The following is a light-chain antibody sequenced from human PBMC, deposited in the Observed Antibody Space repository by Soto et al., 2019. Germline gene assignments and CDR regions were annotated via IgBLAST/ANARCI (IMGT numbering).Light chain of an antibody. J-gene: IGLJ1*01. CDR3: RSYTRSSTYV. CDR1: SSDVGGYEY. V-gene: IGLV2-14*01. Sequence: QSALTQPASVSGSPGQSIAISCTGTSSDVGGYEYVSWYQQHPDKAPKIMIYDVSNRPSGVSNRFSGSKSGNTASLTISGLQAEDEADYYCRSYTRSSTYVFGTGTKVTVL. CDR2: DVS.